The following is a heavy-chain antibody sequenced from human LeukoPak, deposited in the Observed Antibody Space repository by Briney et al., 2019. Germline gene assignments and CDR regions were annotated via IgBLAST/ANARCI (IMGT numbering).Heavy chain of an antibody. CDR3: ARVALIAAAGGNWFDP. V-gene: IGHV3-11*01. Sequence: PGGSLRLSCAASGFTFSDYYMSWIRQAPGKGLEWVSYISSCGSTIYYADSVKGRFTISRDNAKNSLYLQMNSLRAEDTAVYYCARVALIAAAGGNWFDPWGQGTLVTVPS. D-gene: IGHD6-13*01. CDR1: GFTFSDYY. CDR2: ISSCGSTI. J-gene: IGHJ5*02.